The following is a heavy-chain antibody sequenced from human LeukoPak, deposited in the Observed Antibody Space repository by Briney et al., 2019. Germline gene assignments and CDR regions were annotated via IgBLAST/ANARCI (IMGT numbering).Heavy chain of an antibody. CDR3: ARRQDGHDY. V-gene: IGHV4-61*02. CDR2: IYTTGST. CDR1: GVSIANTFYY. J-gene: IGHJ4*02. Sequence: SETLSLTCTVSGVSIANTFYYWNWLRQPAGKGLEWIGRIYTTGSTDYNPSLKSRVTISLDTARNQFSLKLSSVTAADTAVYYCARRQDGHDYWGQGTLVTVSS.